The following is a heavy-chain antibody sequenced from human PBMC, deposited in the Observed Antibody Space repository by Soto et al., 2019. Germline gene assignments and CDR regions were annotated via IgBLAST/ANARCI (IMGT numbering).Heavy chain of an antibody. J-gene: IGHJ4*02. CDR1: GGTFSSYA. D-gene: IGHD4-4*01. CDR2: IIPIFGTA. CDR3: ARAGLHDEVFDY. Sequence: SVKVSCKAAGGTFSSYAISWVRQAPGQGLEWMGGIIPIFGTANYAQKFQGRVTITADESTSTAYMELSSLRSEDTAVYYCARAGLHDEVFDYWGQGTLVTVSS. V-gene: IGHV1-69*13.